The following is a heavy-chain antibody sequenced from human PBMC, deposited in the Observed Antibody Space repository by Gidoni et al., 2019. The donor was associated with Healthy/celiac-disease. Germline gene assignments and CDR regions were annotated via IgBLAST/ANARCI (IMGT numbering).Heavy chain of an antibody. Sequence: EVQLLAAGRGLVQPGGSLRRYCAASRFTVGRHAMSWVRQAPGKGLEWVSAISGSGSSTYYAASFKGRFTISRDNSKNTLYLQMNSLRAEDTAVYSCAKVGPFSSSWPYNAFDLWGQGTMVTVSS. D-gene: IGHD6-13*01. CDR3: AKVGPFSSSWPYNAFDL. CDR1: RFTVGRHA. CDR2: ISGSGSST. V-gene: IGHV3-23*01. J-gene: IGHJ3*01.